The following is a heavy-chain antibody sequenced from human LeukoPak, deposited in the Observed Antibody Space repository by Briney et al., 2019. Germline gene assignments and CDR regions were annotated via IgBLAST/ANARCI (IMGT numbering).Heavy chain of an antibody. CDR3: ARELSQYDSSGYYVN. V-gene: IGHV4-34*01. Sequence: SETLSLTCAVYGGSFSGYYWSWIRQPPGKGLEWIGEINHSGSTNYNPSLKSRITISVDTSKNQFSLKLSSVTAADTAVYYCARELSQYDSSGYYVNWGQGTLVTVSS. J-gene: IGHJ4*02. CDR2: INHSGST. CDR1: GGSFSGYY. D-gene: IGHD3-22*01.